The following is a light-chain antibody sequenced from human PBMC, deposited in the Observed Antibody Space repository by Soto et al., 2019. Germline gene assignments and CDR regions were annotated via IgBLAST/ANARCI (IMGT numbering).Light chain of an antibody. V-gene: IGKV3-20*01. CDR1: QNVGRNY. CDR2: DAS. CDR3: QQYAYSPLT. Sequence: EIVLTQSPGTLSLSPGESATLSCRASQNVGRNYLAWFQHKPGQSPRLLIYDASNRATGVPDRFSGTGSGTDFTLTVSRLEPEDFTVYYCQQYAYSPLTFGGGTKVDTK. J-gene: IGKJ4*01.